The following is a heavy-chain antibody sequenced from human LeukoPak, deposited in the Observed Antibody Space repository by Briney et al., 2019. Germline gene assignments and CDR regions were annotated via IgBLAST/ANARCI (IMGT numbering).Heavy chain of an antibody. J-gene: IGHJ4*02. Sequence: GRSLRLSCAASGFTFTNHAMHWVRQAPGKGLEWVAVIWYDESDKYYADSVKGRFTISRDNSKRTLFLQMNSLRVEDTAIYYCARDAGVVLVPSYYFDNWGQGTLVTVSS. D-gene: IGHD3-3*01. CDR3: ARDAGVVLVPSYYFDN. CDR1: GFTFTNHA. V-gene: IGHV3-33*01. CDR2: IWYDESDK.